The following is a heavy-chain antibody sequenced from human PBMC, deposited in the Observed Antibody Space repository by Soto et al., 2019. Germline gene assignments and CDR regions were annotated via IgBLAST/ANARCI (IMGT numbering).Heavy chain of an antibody. D-gene: IGHD5-12*01. V-gene: IGHV4-59*08. CDR3: ARPGLDMATTPFDH. CDR2: IYYSGST. Sequence: SETLSLTCTVSGGSISTYYWNWIRQPPGKGLEWIGYIYYSGSTNYNPSLKSRVTISVDTSKNQFYLKLNSVTAADTAVYYCARPGLDMATTPFDHRGPGTLVTVSS. J-gene: IGHJ4*02. CDR1: GGSISTYY.